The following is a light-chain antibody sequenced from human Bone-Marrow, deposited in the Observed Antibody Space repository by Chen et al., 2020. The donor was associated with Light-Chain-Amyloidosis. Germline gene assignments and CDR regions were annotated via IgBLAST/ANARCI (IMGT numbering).Light chain of an antibody. CDR3: QQSYSMSSIT. Sequence: DIQMTQSPSSLSASVGDSVTITCRASQRISNYLNWYQQKPGKAPKLLIHAASTLQSGVPLRFSGSGSGTDFILTISSVQPEDFAIYYCQQSYSMSSITFGQGTRLEIK. CDR1: QRISNY. J-gene: IGKJ5*01. CDR2: AAS. V-gene: IGKV1-39*01.